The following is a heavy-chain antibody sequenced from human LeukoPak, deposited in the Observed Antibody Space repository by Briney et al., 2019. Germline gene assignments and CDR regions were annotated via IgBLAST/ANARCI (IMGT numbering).Heavy chain of an antibody. J-gene: IGHJ4*02. D-gene: IGHD2-15*01. Sequence: GGSLRLSCAASGFTFSSYSMNWVRQAPGKGLEWVSSISSSSSYIYCADSVKGRFTISRDNAKNSLYLQMNSLRAEDTAVYYCARDAGYCSGGSCALWGQGTLVTVSS. CDR3: ARDAGYCSGGSCAL. CDR1: GFTFSSYS. V-gene: IGHV3-21*01. CDR2: ISSSSSYI.